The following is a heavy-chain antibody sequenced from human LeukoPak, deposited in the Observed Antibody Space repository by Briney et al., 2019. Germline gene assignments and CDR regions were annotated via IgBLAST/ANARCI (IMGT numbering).Heavy chain of an antibody. D-gene: IGHD2/OR15-2a*01. CDR1: GFTFSSYA. J-gene: IGHJ6*02. CDR2: ISGSGGST. CDR3: AKTLSRRYYYYGMDV. V-gene: IGHV3-23*01. Sequence: WGSLSLSCAASGFTFSSYAMSWVRQAPGKGLEWVSAISGSGGSTYYADSVKGRFTISRDNSKNTLYLQMNSLRAEDTAVYYCAKTLSRRYYYYGMDVWGQGTTVTVSS.